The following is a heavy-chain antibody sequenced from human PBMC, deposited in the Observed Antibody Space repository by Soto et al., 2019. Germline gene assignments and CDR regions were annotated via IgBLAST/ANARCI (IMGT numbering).Heavy chain of an antibody. Sequence: ASVKVSCKASGYTFTSYDINWVRQATGQGLEWMGWMNPNSGNTGYAQKFQGRVTMTRNTSISTAYMELSSLRSEDTAVYYCPRGRYILNDGHYYYYYMDVWGKGTTVTLSS. V-gene: IGHV1-8*01. CDR2: MNPNSGNT. J-gene: IGHJ6*03. D-gene: IGHD1-1*01. CDR1: GYTFTSYD. CDR3: PRGRYILNDGHYYYYYMDV.